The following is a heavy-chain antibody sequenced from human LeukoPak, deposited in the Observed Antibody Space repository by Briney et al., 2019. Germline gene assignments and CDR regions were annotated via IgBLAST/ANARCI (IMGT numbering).Heavy chain of an antibody. J-gene: IGHJ6*02. CDR1: GFTFTTYA. CDR2: VSKSDGTT. V-gene: IGHV3-23*01. Sequence: GGSLRLSCAASGFTFTTYAMSWVRQAPGKGLEWVSSVSKSDGTTYYADSVKGRLTISRDNSKNTLHLQMNGLRAEDTAVYYCARGSYGMDVWGQGTTVTVSS. CDR3: ARGSYGMDV.